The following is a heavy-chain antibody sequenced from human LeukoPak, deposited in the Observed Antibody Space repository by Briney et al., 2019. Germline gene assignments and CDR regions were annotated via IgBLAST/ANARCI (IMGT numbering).Heavy chain of an antibody. D-gene: IGHD4-17*01. CDR3: ASLGQDYGPVSDY. J-gene: IGHJ4*02. CDR2: ISSSSSDI. V-gene: IGHV3-21*01. Sequence: GGSLRLSCAASGFTFSSYSMNWVRQAPGKGLEWVSSISSSSSDIYYADSVKGRFTISRANAKNSLYLQMNSLRAEDTAVYYCASLGQDYGPVSDYWGQGTLATVPS. CDR1: GFTFSSYS.